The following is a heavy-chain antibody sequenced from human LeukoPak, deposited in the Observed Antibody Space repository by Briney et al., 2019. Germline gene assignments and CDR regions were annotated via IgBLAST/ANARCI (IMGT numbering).Heavy chain of an antibody. J-gene: IGHJ4*02. D-gene: IGHD3-10*01. CDR2: IQYDGSNE. CDR1: GFTFSSYG. Sequence: GGSLRLSCTASGFTFSSYGMHWVRQAPGKGLEWVAIIQYDGSNEYYVDSVQGRFTISRDNSKNTLYLQMNSLRTEDTAVYYCAKGRGVYYYGSGPHYWGQGTLVTVSS. CDR3: AKGRGVYYYGSGPHY. V-gene: IGHV3-30*02.